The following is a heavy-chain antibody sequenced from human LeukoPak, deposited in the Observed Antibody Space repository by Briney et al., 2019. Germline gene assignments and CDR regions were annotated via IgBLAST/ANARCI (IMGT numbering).Heavy chain of an antibody. CDR2: IYYSGST. CDR3: ARHTAGTRKFDY. CDR1: GGSFSGYY. J-gene: IGHJ4*02. D-gene: IGHD5-18*01. Sequence: TSETLSLTCAVYGGSFSGYYWSWIRQPPGKGLEWIGYIYYSGSTNYNPSLKSRVTISVDTSKNQFSLKLSSVTAADTAVYYCARHTAGTRKFDYWGQGTLVTVSS. V-gene: IGHV4-59*01.